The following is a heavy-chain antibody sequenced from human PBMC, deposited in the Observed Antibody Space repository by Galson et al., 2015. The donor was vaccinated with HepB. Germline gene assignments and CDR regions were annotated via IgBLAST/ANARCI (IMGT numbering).Heavy chain of an antibody. J-gene: IGHJ4*02. V-gene: IGHV1-46*01. CDR3: ARDYYYDSRGWGHLDY. CDR1: GYTFTSYY. D-gene: IGHD3-22*01. Sequence: KVSCKASGYTFTSYYMHWVRQAPGQGLEWMGIINPSGGSTSYAQKFQGRVTMTRDTSTSTVYMELSSLRSEDTAVYYCARDYYYDSRGWGHLDYWGQGTLVTVSS. CDR2: INPSGGST.